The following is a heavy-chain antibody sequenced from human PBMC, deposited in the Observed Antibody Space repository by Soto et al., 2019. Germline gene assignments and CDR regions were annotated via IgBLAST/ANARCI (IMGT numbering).Heavy chain of an antibody. CDR1: GFTFSSFV. V-gene: IGHV3-23*01. CDR2: ISPGADVS. CDR3: VRRAITATTKWGAFDV. D-gene: IGHD1-20*01. J-gene: IGHJ3*01. Sequence: GGSLRLSCAASGFTFSSFVMNWVRRAPGKGLEWVSTISPGADVSHYTDSVKGRFTTSRDNSRRTLHLQMDSLRVEDAAVYFCVRRAITATTKWGAFDVWGQGTAVTVSS.